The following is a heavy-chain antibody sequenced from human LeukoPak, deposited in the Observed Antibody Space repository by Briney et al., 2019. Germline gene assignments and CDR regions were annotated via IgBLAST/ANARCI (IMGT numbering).Heavy chain of an antibody. Sequence: GGSLRLSCAASGFTVSSSYMTWVRQAPGRGLEWVSVIYSGGSTYYADSVKGRFTISRDNSKNTVYLEMNSLRAEDTALYYCARARDRWELRGVFDYWGQGTLVTVSS. CDR2: IYSGGST. V-gene: IGHV3-66*01. J-gene: IGHJ4*02. CDR1: GFTVSSSY. CDR3: ARARDRWELRGVFDY. D-gene: IGHD1-26*01.